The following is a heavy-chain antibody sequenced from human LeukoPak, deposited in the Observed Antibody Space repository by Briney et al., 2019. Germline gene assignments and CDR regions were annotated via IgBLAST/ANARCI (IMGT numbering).Heavy chain of an antibody. Sequence: PSETLSLTCAVYGGSFSGYYWSWIRQPPGKGLEWIGEINHSGSTNYNPSLKSRVTISVDTSKNQFSLKLSSVTAADTAVYYCARGGAYYYGSGSYNWFDPWGQGTLVTVSS. V-gene: IGHV4-34*01. D-gene: IGHD3-10*01. CDR2: INHSGST. CDR3: ARGGAYYYGSGSYNWFDP. CDR1: GGSFSGYY. J-gene: IGHJ5*02.